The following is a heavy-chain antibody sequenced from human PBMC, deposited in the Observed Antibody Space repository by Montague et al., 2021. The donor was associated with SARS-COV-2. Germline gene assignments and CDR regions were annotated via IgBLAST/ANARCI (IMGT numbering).Heavy chain of an antibody. CDR3: ARSGSWGIFDP. J-gene: IGHJ5*02. V-gene: IGHV4-39*07. D-gene: IGHD6-13*01. CDR2: IYYSGYT. Sequence: SETLSLTCTVSGGSISSSSYYWGWIRQPPGKGLEWIGSIYYSGYTHYNPSLKSRVTISVDTSKNHFSLRLSSVTAADTAVYYCARSGSWGIFDPRGQGTLVIVSS. CDR1: GGSISSSSYY.